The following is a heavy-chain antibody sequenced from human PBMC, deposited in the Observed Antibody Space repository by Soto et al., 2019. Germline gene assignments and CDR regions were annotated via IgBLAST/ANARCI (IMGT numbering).Heavy chain of an antibody. J-gene: IGHJ5*02. CDR2: INHSGST. CDR3: ARGPYSSSAWFDP. CDR1: GGSFSGYY. Sequence: QVQLQQWGAGLLKPSETLPLTCAVYGGSFSGYYWSWIRQPPGKGLEWIGEINHSGSTNYNPSLKSRVTISVDTSKNQFSLKLSSVTAADTAVYYCARGPYSSSAWFDPWGQGTLVTVSS. V-gene: IGHV4-34*01. D-gene: IGHD6-6*01.